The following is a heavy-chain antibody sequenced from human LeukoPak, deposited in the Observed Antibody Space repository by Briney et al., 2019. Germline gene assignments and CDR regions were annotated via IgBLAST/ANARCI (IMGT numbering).Heavy chain of an antibody. CDR3: ATQSWVAAGDY. J-gene: IGHJ4*02. CDR1: GFTFSSYG. CDR2: IWYDGSNK. Sequence: GSLRLSCAASGFTFSSYGMHWVRQAPGKGLEWVAVIWYDGSNKYYADSVKGRFTISRDNSKNTLYLQMNSLRAEDTAVYYCATQSWVAAGDYWGQGTLVTVSS. D-gene: IGHD2-15*01. V-gene: IGHV3-33*01.